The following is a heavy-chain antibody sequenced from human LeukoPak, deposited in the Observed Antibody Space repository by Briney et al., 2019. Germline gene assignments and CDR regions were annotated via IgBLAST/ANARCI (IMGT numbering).Heavy chain of an antibody. V-gene: IGHV4-31*03. D-gene: IGHD3-10*01. J-gene: IGHJ3*02. CDR2: NYYSGST. Sequence: SETLSLTCTVSGGSISSGGYYWSWIRQHPGKGLEWIGYNYYSGSTYYNPSLKSRVTISVDTSKNQFSLKLSSVTAADTAVYYCARGMVRGSYAFDIWGQGTMVTVSS. CDR3: ARGMVRGSYAFDI. CDR1: GGSISSGGYY.